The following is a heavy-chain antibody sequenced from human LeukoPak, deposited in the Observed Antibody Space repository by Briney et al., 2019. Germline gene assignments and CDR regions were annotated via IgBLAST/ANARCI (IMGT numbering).Heavy chain of an antibody. V-gene: IGHV1-18*01. CDR2: ISAYNGNT. Sequence: GASVKVSCKASGYTFTSYGISWVRQAPGQGLEWMGWISAYNGNTNYAQKLQGRVTMTTDTSTSTAYMELRSLRSDDTAVYYCARDPRPYCSGGSCYLRHDYWGQGTLVTVSS. J-gene: IGHJ4*02. CDR1: GYTFTSYG. CDR3: ARDPRPYCSGGSCYLRHDY. D-gene: IGHD2-15*01.